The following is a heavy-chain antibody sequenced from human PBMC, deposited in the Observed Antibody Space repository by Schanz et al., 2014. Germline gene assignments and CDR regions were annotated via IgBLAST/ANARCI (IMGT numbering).Heavy chain of an antibody. V-gene: IGHV3-23*01. Sequence: EVKLLESGGGLVQPGGSLKLSCGASGLTFATYARGGVRQAPGKGLGWAAAINGSGNATYYADSVKGRFTISRDNSGNTLFLQMKRLRVEDTAVYFCAKDPYDVLTGYQYYFDYWGPGRLVTVSS. J-gene: IGHJ4*02. CDR3: AKDPYDVLTGYQYYFDY. D-gene: IGHD3-9*01. CDR2: INGSGNAT. CDR1: GLTFATYA.